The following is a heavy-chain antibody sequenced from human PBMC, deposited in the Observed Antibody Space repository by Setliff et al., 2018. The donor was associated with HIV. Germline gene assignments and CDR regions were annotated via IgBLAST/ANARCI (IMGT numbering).Heavy chain of an antibody. D-gene: IGHD6-19*01. Sequence: ASVKVSCKASGGTFSSYAISWVRQAPGQGLEWMGGTTPLLGTTNYAQKFQDRVTITADEFTNTAYMEVSSLRSEDTAVYYCARNGPHGSGWYNYFDFWGQGTLVTVSS. CDR2: TTPLLGTT. CDR1: GGTFSSYA. J-gene: IGHJ4*02. V-gene: IGHV1-69*13. CDR3: ARNGPHGSGWYNYFDF.